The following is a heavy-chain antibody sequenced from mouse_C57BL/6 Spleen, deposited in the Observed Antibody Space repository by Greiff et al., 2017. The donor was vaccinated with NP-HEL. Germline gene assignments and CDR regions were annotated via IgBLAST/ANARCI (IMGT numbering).Heavy chain of an antibody. V-gene: IGHV1-47*01. CDR2: FHPYNDDT. J-gene: IGHJ3*01. D-gene: IGHD2-13*01. CDR3: ARRDLTGPWFAY. CDR1: GYTFTTYP. Sequence: VKLMESGAELVEPGASVKMSCKASGYTFTTYPIEWMKQNHGKSLEWIGNFHPYNDDTKYNEKFKGKATLTVEKSSSTVYLELSRLTSDDSAVYYCARRDLTGPWFAYWGQGTLVTVSA.